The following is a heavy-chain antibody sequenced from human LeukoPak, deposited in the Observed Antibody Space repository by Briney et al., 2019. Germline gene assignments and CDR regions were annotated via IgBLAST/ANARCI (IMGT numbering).Heavy chain of an antibody. D-gene: IGHD6-13*01. CDR1: GGTFSSYA. Sequence: GSSVKVSCKASGGTFSSYAISWVQQAPGQGLEWMGGIIPIFGTANYAQKFQGRVTITADKSTSTAYMELSSLRSEDTAVYYCARMAAAGTGWYYYYGMDVWGKGTTVTVSS. J-gene: IGHJ6*04. CDR3: ARMAAAGTGWYYYYGMDV. V-gene: IGHV1-69*06. CDR2: IIPIFGTA.